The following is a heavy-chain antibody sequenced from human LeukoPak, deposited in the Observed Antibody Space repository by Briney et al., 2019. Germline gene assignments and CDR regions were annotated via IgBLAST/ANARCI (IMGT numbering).Heavy chain of an antibody. CDR1: GFTFSTFA. Sequence: PGMSLRLSCAASGFTFSTFAMHWVRQAPGKGLEWVAIVSYDGTKKYFADSVRGRFTISRDNAKNTLYLQMNSLRAGDTAVCYCARRYCSNGSCKGAFDIWGHGTMVTVSS. D-gene: IGHD2-15*01. CDR3: ARRYCSNGSCKGAFDI. V-gene: IGHV3-30*03. J-gene: IGHJ3*02. CDR2: VSYDGTKK.